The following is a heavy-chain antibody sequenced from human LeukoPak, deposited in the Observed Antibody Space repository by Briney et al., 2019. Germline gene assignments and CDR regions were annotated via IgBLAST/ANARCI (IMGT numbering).Heavy chain of an antibody. CDR3: ARNAVSCSSTSCYSFDP. CDR2: ISVYNGNT. J-gene: IGHJ5*02. V-gene: IGHV1-18*01. Sequence: GASVTVSCTASGYTFTIYEISWVRQAPGQGQEWMGWISVYNGNTNYAQNLQGRVTMTTDTSTSTAYMELRSLRSDDTAVYYCARNAVSCSSTSCYSFDPWGQGTLVTVSS. CDR1: GYTFTIYE. D-gene: IGHD2-2*01.